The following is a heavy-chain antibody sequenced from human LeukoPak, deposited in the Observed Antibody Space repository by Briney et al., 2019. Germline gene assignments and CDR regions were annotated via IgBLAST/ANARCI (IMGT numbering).Heavy chain of an antibody. CDR2: INPNSGGT. J-gene: IGHJ4*02. CDR3: ARPLLWWPQVGYFDY. V-gene: IGHV1-2*02. CDR1: GYTFTGYC. D-gene: IGHD4/OR15-4a*01. Sequence: ASVKVSCKASGYTFTGYCMHWVRQAPGQGLEWMGWINPNSGGTNYAQKFQGRVTMTRDTSISTAYMELSRLRSDDTAVYYCARPLLWWPQVGYFDYWGQGTLVTVSS.